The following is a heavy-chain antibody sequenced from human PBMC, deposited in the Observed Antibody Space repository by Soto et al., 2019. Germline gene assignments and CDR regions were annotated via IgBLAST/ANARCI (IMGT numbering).Heavy chain of an antibody. CDR1: GGSISSYY. V-gene: IGHV4-59*01. J-gene: IGHJ4*02. D-gene: IGHD6-19*01. Sequence: QVQLQESGPGLVKPSETLSLTCTVSGGSISSYYWSWIRQPPGKGLEWIGYIYYSGSTNYNPSLKSRVTISVDTSKNQFSLKLSSLTAADKAVYYCARVPGIAVAGRRYFDYWGQGTLVTVSS. CDR3: ARVPGIAVAGRRYFDY. CDR2: IYYSGST.